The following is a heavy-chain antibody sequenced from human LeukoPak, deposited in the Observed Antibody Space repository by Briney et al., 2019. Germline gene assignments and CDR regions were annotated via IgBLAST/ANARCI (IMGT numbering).Heavy chain of an antibody. CDR1: GGSISGYY. CDR2: IYYSGTT. Sequence: SETLSLTCTVSGGSISGYYWSWIRQPPGKGLEWVGFIYYSGTTDYNPSLKSRVTISVDTSKKQFSLKLSSVTAADTAVYCCTRGVVLTGYPLDFWGRGTLVTVSS. D-gene: IGHD3-9*01. CDR3: TRGVVLTGYPLDF. V-gene: IGHV4-59*01. J-gene: IGHJ4*02.